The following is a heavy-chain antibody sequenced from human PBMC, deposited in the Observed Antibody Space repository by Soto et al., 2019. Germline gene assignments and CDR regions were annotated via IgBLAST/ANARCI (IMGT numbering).Heavy chain of an antibody. CDR3: AKDKQGGTYFSGLDY. J-gene: IGHJ4*02. Sequence: GGSLRLSCAASGFSFGSYAVHWVRQLPGKGLEWVSGITRNSGNKAYADSVKGRFIVSRDDAKNSLYLQMNSLRPEDTALYYCAKDKQGGTYFSGLDYWGQGTLVTVSS. CDR2: ITRNSGNK. V-gene: IGHV3-9*01. CDR1: GFSFGSYA. D-gene: IGHD1-26*01.